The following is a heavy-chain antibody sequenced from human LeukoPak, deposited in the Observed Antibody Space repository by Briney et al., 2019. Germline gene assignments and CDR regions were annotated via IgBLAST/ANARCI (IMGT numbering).Heavy chain of an antibody. CDR1: GGSISSGGYY. Sequence: SETLSLTCTVSGGSISSGGYYWSWIRQHPGKGLEWIGYIYYSGSTYYNPSLKSRVTISVDTSKNQFSLKLSSVTAADTAVYYCAREAENITIFGVVRFNRESAFDIWGQGTMVTDSS. D-gene: IGHD3-3*01. J-gene: IGHJ3*02. CDR3: AREAENITIFGVVRFNRESAFDI. V-gene: IGHV4-31*03. CDR2: IYYSGST.